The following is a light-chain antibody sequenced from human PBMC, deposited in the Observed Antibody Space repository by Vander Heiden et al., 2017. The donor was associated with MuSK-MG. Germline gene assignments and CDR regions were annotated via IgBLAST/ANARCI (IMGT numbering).Light chain of an antibody. CDR3: QQYDNWPPII. J-gene: IGKJ5*01. V-gene: IGKV3D-15*01. Sequence: EIVMTQSPATLSVSPGERATLSCRASQSIGTNLAWYQQKPGQAPRLLILGASTRATAIPARFRGSGSGTEFTLTISSLQSEDFAVYDCQQYDNWPPIIFGQGTRLEIK. CDR1: QSIGTN. CDR2: GAS.